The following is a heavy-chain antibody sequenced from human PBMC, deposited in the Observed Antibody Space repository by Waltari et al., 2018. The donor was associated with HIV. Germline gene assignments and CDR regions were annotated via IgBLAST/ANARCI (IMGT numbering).Heavy chain of an antibody. CDR3: ARHQRRLLRYFDWLTWFDP. V-gene: IGHV5-51*01. CDR1: GYSFTSYW. D-gene: IGHD3-9*01. CDR2: IYPGDSDT. Sequence: EVQLVQSGAEVKKPGESLKISCKGSGYSFTSYWIGWVRQMPGKGLEWMGIIYPGDSDTRYSPSFQGQVTISADKSISTAYLQWSSLKASDTAMYYCARHQRRLLRYFDWLTWFDPWGQGTLVTVSS. J-gene: IGHJ5*02.